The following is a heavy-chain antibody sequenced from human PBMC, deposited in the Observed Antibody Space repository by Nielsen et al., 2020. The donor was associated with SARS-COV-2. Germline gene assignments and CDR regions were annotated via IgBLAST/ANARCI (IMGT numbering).Heavy chain of an antibody. CDR2: ISYDGSKQ. CDR1: GFTFSLYA. J-gene: IGHJ4*02. V-gene: IGHV3-30*04. CDR3: ARDLGGYFDY. Sequence: GESLKISCAASGFTFSLYAIHWVRQTPGKGLEWVSVISYDGSKQYYADSVKGRFTISRDNSQNTLFLQMNSLRAEDTAVYYCARDLGGYFDYWGQGTLVTVSS.